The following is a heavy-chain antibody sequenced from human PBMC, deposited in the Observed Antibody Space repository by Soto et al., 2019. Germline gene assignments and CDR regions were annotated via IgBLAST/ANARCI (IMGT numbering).Heavy chain of an antibody. D-gene: IGHD6-13*01. V-gene: IGHV5-51*01. Sequence: PGESLKISCKGSGYSFTSYWIGWVRQMPGKGLKWMGITYPGDSDTRYSPSFQGQVTISADKSISTAYLQWSSLKASDTAMYYCARSFKSTPGPLIAAADPLRYYYMDVWGKGTTVTVSS. J-gene: IGHJ6*03. CDR3: ARSFKSTPGPLIAAADPLRYYYMDV. CDR2: TYPGDSDT. CDR1: GYSFTSYW.